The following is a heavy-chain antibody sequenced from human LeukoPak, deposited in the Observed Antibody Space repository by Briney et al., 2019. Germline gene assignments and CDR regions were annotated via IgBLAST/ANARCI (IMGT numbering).Heavy chain of an antibody. CDR1: GFIFSDYD. D-gene: IGHD6-25*01. V-gene: IGHV3-13*01. Sequence: GGSLRLSCSASGFIFSDYDMYWVCQVAGEGLEWVSGVGATGDTSYPDSVKGRFTISRDNAKNSLYLQMNSLRVGDTAIYYCARLNSGWGIPDYWGQGILVAVSS. J-gene: IGHJ4*02. CDR3: ARLNSGWGIPDY. CDR2: VGATGDT.